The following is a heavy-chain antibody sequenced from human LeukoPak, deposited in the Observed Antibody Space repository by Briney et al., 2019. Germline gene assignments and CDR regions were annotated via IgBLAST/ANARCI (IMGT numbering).Heavy chain of an antibody. CDR1: GFTVSSNY. D-gene: IGHD1-26*01. CDR2: IYGGGST. Sequence: PGGSLRLSCAASGFTVSSNYMSWVRQAPGKGLEWVSVIYGGGSTYYADSVKGRFTISRDNSKNTLYLQMNSLRAEDTAVYYCARVYYSGSYSEAFDIWGQGTMVTVSS. J-gene: IGHJ3*02. CDR3: ARVYYSGSYSEAFDI. V-gene: IGHV3-66*01.